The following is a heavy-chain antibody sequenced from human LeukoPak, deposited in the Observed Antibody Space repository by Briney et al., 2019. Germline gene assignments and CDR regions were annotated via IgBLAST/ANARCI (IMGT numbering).Heavy chain of an antibody. Sequence: SQTLSLTCTVSGGSISSGSYYWSWIRQPAGKGLEWIGRIYTSGSTNYNPSLKSRVTISVDTSKNQFSLKLSSVTAADTAMYYCARGVYDSESYYKTFDYWGQGTLVTVSS. J-gene: IGHJ4*02. CDR1: GGSISSGSYY. CDR3: ARGVYDSESYYKTFDY. CDR2: IYTSGST. V-gene: IGHV4-61*02. D-gene: IGHD3-10*01.